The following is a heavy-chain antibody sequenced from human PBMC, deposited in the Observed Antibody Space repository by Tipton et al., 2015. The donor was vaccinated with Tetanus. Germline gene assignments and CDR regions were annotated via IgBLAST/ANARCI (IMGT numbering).Heavy chain of an antibody. Sequence: KPSETLSLTCAVYGGSFSGYYWSWIRQPPGKGLEWIGEINHSGSTNYNPSLKSRVTISVDTSKNQFSLKLSSVTAADTAVYYCARDRRYGDNYFDYWGQGTLVTVSS. V-gene: IGHV4-34*01. CDR1: GGSFSGYY. J-gene: IGHJ4*02. CDR3: ARDRRYGDNYFDY. CDR2: INHSGST. D-gene: IGHD4-17*01.